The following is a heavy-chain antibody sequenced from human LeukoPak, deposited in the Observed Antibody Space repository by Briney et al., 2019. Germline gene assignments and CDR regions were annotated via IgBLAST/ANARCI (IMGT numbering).Heavy chain of an antibody. CDR2: ISSSSSYI. CDR1: GFTFSSYS. CDR3: ARENPMIVPPAYDAFDI. J-gene: IGHJ3*02. V-gene: IGHV3-21*01. D-gene: IGHD3-22*01. Sequence: SGGSLRLSCAASGFTFSSYSMNWVRQAPGKGLEWVSSISSSSSYIYYADSVKGRFTISRDNAKNSLYLQMNSLRAEDTAVYYCARENPMIVPPAYDAFDIWGQGTMVTVSS.